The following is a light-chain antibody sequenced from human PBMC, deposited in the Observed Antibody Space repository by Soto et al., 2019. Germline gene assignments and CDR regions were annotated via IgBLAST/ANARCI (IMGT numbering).Light chain of an antibody. CDR3: CSYTATTTYV. CDR1: GNDVVGYTF. CDR2: DVN. V-gene: IGLV2-14*03. Sequence: QSVLTQPASVSGSPGQSISISCTGTGNDVVGYTFVSWYQQHPDKVPKLVIFDVNRRPSGVSDRFSGSKSVNAASLTISGLQAEDEADYYCCSYTATTTYVFGTGTTLTVL. J-gene: IGLJ1*01.